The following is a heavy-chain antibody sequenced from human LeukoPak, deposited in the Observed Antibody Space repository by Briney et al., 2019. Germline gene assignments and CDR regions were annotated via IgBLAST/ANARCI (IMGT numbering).Heavy chain of an antibody. CDR2: ISSSGSTI. Sequence: WGSLRLSCAASGFTFSSYEMNWVRQAPGKGLEWVSYISSSGSTIYYADSVKGRFTISRDNAKNSLYLQMNSLRAEDTAVYYCARETPPVGGSHDDYDYWGQGTLVTVSS. D-gene: IGHD1-26*01. V-gene: IGHV3-48*03. CDR1: GFTFSSYE. CDR3: ARETPPVGGSHDDYDY. J-gene: IGHJ4*02.